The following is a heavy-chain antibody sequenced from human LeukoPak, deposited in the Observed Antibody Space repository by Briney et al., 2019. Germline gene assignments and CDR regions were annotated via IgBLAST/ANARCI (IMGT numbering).Heavy chain of an antibody. CDR1: GFTFSTYA. CDR3: AKGLQNFDY. CDR2: ISGSGRST. J-gene: IGHJ4*02. Sequence: GGSLRLSCAASGFTFSTYAMSWVRQAPGKGLEWVSAISGSGRSTYYADSVKGRFTVSGDNSKNTLYLQMNSLRAEDTAVHYCAKGLQNFDYWGQGTLVTVSS. V-gene: IGHV3-23*01.